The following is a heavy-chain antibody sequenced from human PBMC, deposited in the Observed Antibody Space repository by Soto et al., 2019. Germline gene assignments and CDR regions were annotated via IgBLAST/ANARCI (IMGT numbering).Heavy chain of an antibody. Sequence: QVQLVESGGGVVQAGRSLRLSCAASGFIFSSYGMHWVRQAPGKGLEWVAVISNAGTNKYYADSVKGRFTISRDNSKNTLYLQMNSLRVEDTAVYYCVPKDRAGIFFDSWGQGTLVTVS. J-gene: IGHJ4*02. CDR2: ISNAGTNK. D-gene: IGHD6-19*01. CDR3: VPKDRAGIFFDS. V-gene: IGHV3-30*03. CDR1: GFIFSSYG.